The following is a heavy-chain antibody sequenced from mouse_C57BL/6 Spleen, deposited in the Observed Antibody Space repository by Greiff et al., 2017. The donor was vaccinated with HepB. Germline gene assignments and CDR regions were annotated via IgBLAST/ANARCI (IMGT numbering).Heavy chain of an antibody. D-gene: IGHD2-10*01. CDR3: AREGFSYYGNYFDY. CDR1: GYTFTDHT. J-gene: IGHJ2*01. V-gene: IGHV1-78*01. Sequence: VKLQESDAELVKPGASVKISCKVSGYTFTDHTIHWMKQRPEQGLEWIGYIYPRDGSTKYNEKFKGKATLTADKSSSTAYMQLNSLTSEDSAVYFCAREGFSYYGNYFDYWGQGTTLTVSS. CDR2: IYPRDGST.